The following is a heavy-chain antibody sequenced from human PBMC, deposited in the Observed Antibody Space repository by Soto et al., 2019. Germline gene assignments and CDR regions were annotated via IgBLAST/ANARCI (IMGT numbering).Heavy chain of an antibody. J-gene: IGHJ4*02. CDR2: ISGSGGTT. CDR1: GLTFSSYG. Sequence: GGSLRLSCAASGLTFSSYGMNWVRQAPGKGLEWVSAISGSGGTTYYADSVKGRFTMSRDNSKNTLYLQMNSLRAEDTAVYYCAKGTSNFDFWGQGTLVTVS. CDR3: AKGTSNFDF. D-gene: IGHD2-2*01. V-gene: IGHV3-23*01.